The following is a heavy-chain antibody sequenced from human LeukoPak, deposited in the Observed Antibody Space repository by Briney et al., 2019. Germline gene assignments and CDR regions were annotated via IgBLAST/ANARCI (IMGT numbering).Heavy chain of an antibody. J-gene: IGHJ5*02. CDR2: INPSGGST. CDR1: GYTFTSYY. V-gene: IGHV1-46*01. D-gene: IGHD2-15*01. Sequence: EASVKLSCKASGYTFTSYYMHWVRQAPGQGLEWMGIINPSGGSTSYSQKFQGRVTMTRDTSTSTVYMELSSLRSEDTAVYYCARERRRVVVVAASRRWFDPWGQGTLVTVSS. CDR3: ARERRRVVVVAASRRWFDP.